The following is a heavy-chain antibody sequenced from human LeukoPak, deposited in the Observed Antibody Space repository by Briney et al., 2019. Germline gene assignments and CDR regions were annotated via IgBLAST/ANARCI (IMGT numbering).Heavy chain of an antibody. CDR1: GGSISSDGYY. Sequence: SQTLSLTCSVSGGSISSDGYYWSWIRQPPGKGLEWIGYIYHSGTTYYNPSLKSRVTISVDRSKNQFSLKLSSVTAADTAVYYCARGQYQLPVLFDYWGQGTLVTVSS. V-gene: IGHV4-30-2*01. J-gene: IGHJ4*02. CDR2: IYHSGTT. CDR3: ARGQYQLPVLFDY. D-gene: IGHD2-2*01.